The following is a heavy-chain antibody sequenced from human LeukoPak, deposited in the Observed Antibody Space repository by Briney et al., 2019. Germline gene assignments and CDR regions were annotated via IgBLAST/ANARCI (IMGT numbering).Heavy chain of an antibody. CDR1: GYTFTMYY. J-gene: IGHJ4*02. CDR2: INPSDGAT. D-gene: IGHD2-2*02. Sequence: GASVKVSCKASGYTFTMYYIHWVRQAPGQGLEWMGMINPSDGATTYAQRFQGRVTMTRDMSTTTVYMDLRSLRSEDTAVYYCARVSWGPAAIHPYFDYWGQGTLVTVSS. CDR3: ARVSWGPAAIHPYFDY. V-gene: IGHV1-46*01.